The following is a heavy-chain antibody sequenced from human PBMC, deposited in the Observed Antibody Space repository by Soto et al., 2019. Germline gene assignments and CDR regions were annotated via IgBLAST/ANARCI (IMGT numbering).Heavy chain of an antibody. CDR3: ARVCASGSSTRLGPYYYMDV. CDR2: INHSGST. Sequence: SETLSLTCAVYGGSFSGYYWSWIRQPPGKGLEWIGEINHSGSTNYNPSLKSRVTISVDTSKNQFSLKLSSVTAADTAVYYCARVCASGSSTRLGPYYYMDVWGKGTTVTVSS. V-gene: IGHV4-34*01. CDR1: GGSFSGYY. D-gene: IGHD3-10*01. J-gene: IGHJ6*03.